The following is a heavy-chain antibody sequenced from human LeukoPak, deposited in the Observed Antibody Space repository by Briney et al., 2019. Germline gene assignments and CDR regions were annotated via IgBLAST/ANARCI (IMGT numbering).Heavy chain of an antibody. CDR1: GFTFSSYS. D-gene: IGHD1-14*01. CDR3: SGKTGAGYYYY. Sequence: GGSLRPSCAASGFTFSSYSMNWVRQAPGKGLEWVSYISSSSTSMYYADSVKGRFTISRDNARKSLYLQLNNLRADDNAVYYCSGKTGAGYYYY. CDR2: ISSSSTSM. J-gene: IGHJ6*01. V-gene: IGHV3-48*01.